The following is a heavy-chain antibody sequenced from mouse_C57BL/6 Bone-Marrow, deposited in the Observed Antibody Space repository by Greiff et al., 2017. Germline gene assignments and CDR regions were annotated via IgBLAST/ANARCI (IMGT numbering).Heavy chain of an antibody. J-gene: IGHJ2*01. Sequence: QVQLQQSGAELVRPGASVKLSCKASGYTFTDYYINWVKQRPGQGLEWIARIYPGSGNTYYNEKFKGKATLTAEKSSSTAYMQLSSLTSEDSAVYFCARLRAAQAHFDYWGQGTTLTVSS. D-gene: IGHD3-2*02. CDR1: GYTFTDYY. CDR3: ARLRAAQAHFDY. V-gene: IGHV1-76*01. CDR2: IYPGSGNT.